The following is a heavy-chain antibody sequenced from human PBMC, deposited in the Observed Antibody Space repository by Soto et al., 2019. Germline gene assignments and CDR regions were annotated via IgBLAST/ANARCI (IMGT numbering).Heavy chain of an antibody. CDR1: GGSISGYY. CDR2: IYSDGTT. V-gene: IGHV4-4*07. J-gene: IGHJ6*02. D-gene: IGHD2-2*01. Sequence: PSETLSLTCTVSGGSISGYYWSWVRQPAGKGLEWVGRIYSDGTTNYSPSLKSRVTMSLDTSKDQFSLHLNSVTAADTAVYYCSRVGCSNSKCYTRGMDVWGQGTTVTVFS. CDR3: SRVGCSNSKCYTRGMDV.